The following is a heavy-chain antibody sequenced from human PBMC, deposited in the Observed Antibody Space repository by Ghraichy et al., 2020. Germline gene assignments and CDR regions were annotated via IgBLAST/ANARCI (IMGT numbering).Heavy chain of an antibody. CDR1: GFTFSSYA. D-gene: IGHD6-25*01. J-gene: IGHJ4*02. CDR2: LSGSGGSP. CDR3: DSVSGYQGFVNY. V-gene: IGHV3-23*01. Sequence: GESLNISCAASGFTFSSYAMSWVRQAPGKGLEWVSALSGSGGSPYYADSVKGRFTISRDNSKNTLYPQMNSLRAEDTAVYYCDSVSGYQGFVNYWGQGTLVTVSS.